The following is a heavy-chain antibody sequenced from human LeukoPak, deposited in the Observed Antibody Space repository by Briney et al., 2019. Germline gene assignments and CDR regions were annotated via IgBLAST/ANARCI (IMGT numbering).Heavy chain of an antibody. CDR3: AKDTARYNWNDGLFHYYYGMDV. D-gene: IGHD1-1*01. CDR2: ISGSGGST. J-gene: IGHJ6*02. Sequence: GGSLRLSCAASGFTFSSYAMSWVHQAPGKGLEWVSAISGSGGSTYYADSVKGRFTISRDNSKNTLYLQMNSLRAEDTAVYYCAKDTARYNWNDGLFHYYYGMDVWGQGTTVTVSS. V-gene: IGHV3-23*01. CDR1: GFTFSSYA.